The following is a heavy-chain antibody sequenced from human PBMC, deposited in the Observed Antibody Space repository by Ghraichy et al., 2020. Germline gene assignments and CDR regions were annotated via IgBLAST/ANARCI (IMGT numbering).Heavy chain of an antibody. D-gene: IGHD3-10*01. V-gene: IGHV3-30*18. CDR3: ANYWGPMRELLIYGMDV. CDR2: ISYDGSNK. CDR1: GFTFSSYG. J-gene: IGHJ6*02. Sequence: GGSLRLSCAASGFTFSSYGMHWVRQAPGKGLEWVAVISYDGSNKYYADSVKGRFTISRDNSKNTLYLQMNSLRAEDTAVYYCANYWGPMRELLIYGMDVWGQGTTVTVSS.